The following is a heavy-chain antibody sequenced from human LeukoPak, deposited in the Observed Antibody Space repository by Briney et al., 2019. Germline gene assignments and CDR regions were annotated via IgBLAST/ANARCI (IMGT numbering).Heavy chain of an antibody. CDR3: ARDLGSGWSGDAFDI. Sequence: SVKVSCKASGGTFSSYAINWVRQAPGQGLEWMGGIIPFFGTTNYAQNFQGRVTITADESTSTAYMELSSLRSEDTAVYYCARDLGSGWSGDAFDIWGQGTMVTVSS. V-gene: IGHV1-69*13. D-gene: IGHD6-19*01. J-gene: IGHJ3*02. CDR2: IIPFFGTT. CDR1: GGTFSSYA.